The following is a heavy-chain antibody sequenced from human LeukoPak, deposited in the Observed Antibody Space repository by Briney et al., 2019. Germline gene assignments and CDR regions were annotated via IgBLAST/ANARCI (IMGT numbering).Heavy chain of an antibody. CDR1: GFTVSSNY. Sequence: GGSLRLSCAASGFTVSSNYMNWVRQAPGKGLEWVSVIYSGGSTYYADSVKGRFTISRDNSKNTLYLQMNSLRAEDTAVYYCAKDGIAGADDSHFDNWGQGTLVTVSS. CDR2: IYSGGST. CDR3: AKDGIAGADDSHFDN. V-gene: IGHV3-66*01. J-gene: IGHJ4*02. D-gene: IGHD6-13*01.